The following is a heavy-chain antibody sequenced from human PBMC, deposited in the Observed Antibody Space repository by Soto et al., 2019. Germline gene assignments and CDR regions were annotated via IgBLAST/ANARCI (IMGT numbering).Heavy chain of an antibody. V-gene: IGHV1-3*05. J-gene: IGHJ2*01. Sequence: QVQLVQSGAEEKKPGASVKVSCKASGYTFTSYAMHWVRQAPGQRLEWMGWINAGNGNTKYSQKFQGRVTITRDTSASTDYMELSSLRSEDTTVYYCARAPSWWYFDIWGRGTLVTVSS. CDR1: GYTFTSYA. CDR3: ARAPSWWYFDI. CDR2: INAGNGNT.